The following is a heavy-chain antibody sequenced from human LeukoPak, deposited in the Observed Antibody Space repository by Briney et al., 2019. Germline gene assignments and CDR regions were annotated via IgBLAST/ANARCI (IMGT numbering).Heavy chain of an antibody. CDR2: ISSSSSYI. V-gene: IGHV3-21*01. D-gene: IGHD2-21*02. CDR1: GFTFSSYS. CDR3: ARGHIVVVTAHFDY. J-gene: IGHJ4*02. Sequence: GGSLRLSCAASGFTFSSYSMNWVRQAPGKGLEWVSSISSSSSYIYYADSVRGRFTISRDNAKNSLYLQMNSLRAEDTAVYYCARGHIVVVTAHFDYWGQGTLVTVSS.